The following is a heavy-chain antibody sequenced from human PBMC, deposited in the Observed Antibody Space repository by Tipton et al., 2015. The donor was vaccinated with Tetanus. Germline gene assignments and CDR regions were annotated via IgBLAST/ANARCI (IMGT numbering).Heavy chain of an antibody. Sequence: SLRLSCAASGFTLRTYSMNWVRQAPGKGLEWVSYISTTSNTTYYADSVKGRFTISRDNAKNLLYLQMSSLRREDTAVYYCASSTVTRWGPGTLVTVSS. D-gene: IGHD4-17*01. V-gene: IGHV3-48*01. CDR3: ASSTVTR. J-gene: IGHJ4*02. CDR2: ISTTSNTT. CDR1: GFTLRTYS.